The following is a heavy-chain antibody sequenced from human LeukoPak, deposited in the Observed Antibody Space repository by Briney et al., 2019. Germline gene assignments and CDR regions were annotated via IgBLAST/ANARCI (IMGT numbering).Heavy chain of an antibody. V-gene: IGHV1-46*01. CDR2: INPSGGST. D-gene: IGHD3-10*01. CDR3: ATQYGSDAYYFDY. J-gene: IGHJ4*02. CDR1: GYTFTSYY. Sequence: ASVKVSCXASGYTFTSYYMHWVRQAPGQGLEWMGIINPSGGSTSYAQKFQGRVTMTRDTSTSTVYMELSSLRSEDTAVYYCATQYGSDAYYFDYWGQGTLVTVSS.